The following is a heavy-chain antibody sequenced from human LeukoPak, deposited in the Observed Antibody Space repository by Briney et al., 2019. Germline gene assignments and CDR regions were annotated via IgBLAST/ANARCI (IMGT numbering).Heavy chain of an antibody. Sequence: GGSLRLSCAASGFTFSSYSMNWVRQAPGKGLEWVSYISSSSSTIYYADSVKGRFTISRDNAKTSLYLQMNSMRAADTAVYYCARGFIVATSPAYYYYGMDVWGQGTTVTVSS. CDR3: ARGFIVATSPAYYYYGMDV. D-gene: IGHD5-12*01. V-gene: IGHV3-48*04. CDR1: GFTFSSYS. CDR2: ISSSSSTI. J-gene: IGHJ6*02.